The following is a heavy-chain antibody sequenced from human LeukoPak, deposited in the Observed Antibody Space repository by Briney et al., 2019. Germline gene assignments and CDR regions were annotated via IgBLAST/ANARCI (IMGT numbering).Heavy chain of an antibody. CDR3: ARHEHILTGYPLDY. J-gene: IGHJ4*02. CDR2: IYYSGST. CDR1: GGSISSTNW. D-gene: IGHD3-9*01. Sequence: PSGTLSLTCGDSGGSISSTNWWTWVRQPPGEGLEWIGYIYYSGSTNYNPSLKSRVTISVDTSKNQFSLKLSSVTAADTAVYYCARHEHILTGYPLDYWGQGTLVTVSS. V-gene: IGHV4-4*02.